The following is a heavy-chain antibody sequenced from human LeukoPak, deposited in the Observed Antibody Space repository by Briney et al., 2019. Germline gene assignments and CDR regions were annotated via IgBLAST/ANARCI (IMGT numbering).Heavy chain of an antibody. CDR1: GFTFSSYE. V-gene: IGHV3-48*03. Sequence: PGASLRLSCAASGFTFSSYEMNWVRRAPGNGLEWVSDISSSGSTIYYADSVKGRFTISRDNAKNSLYLQMNSLRAEDTAVYYCARDRPTYSSGWYYFDYWGQGTLVTVSS. J-gene: IGHJ4*02. D-gene: IGHD6-19*01. CDR3: ARDRPTYSSGWYYFDY. CDR2: ISSSGSTI.